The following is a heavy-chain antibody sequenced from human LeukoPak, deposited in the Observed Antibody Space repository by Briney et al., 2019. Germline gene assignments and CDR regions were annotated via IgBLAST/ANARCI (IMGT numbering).Heavy chain of an antibody. V-gene: IGHV1-24*01. D-gene: IGHD3-10*01. CDR2: FDPADGET. CDR1: GSTLTELS. Sequence: EASVKVSCKVSGSTLTELSMHWVRQAPGKGFEWMGRFDPADGETIYAQKFQGRVTMTADTSTDTVFMGLGSLRSEDTAVYYCATEGKMVRGVYTDYWGQGTLVTVSS. J-gene: IGHJ4*02. CDR3: ATEGKMVRGVYTDY.